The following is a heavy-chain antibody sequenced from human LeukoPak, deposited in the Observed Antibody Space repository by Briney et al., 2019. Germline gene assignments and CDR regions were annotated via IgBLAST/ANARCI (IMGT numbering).Heavy chain of an antibody. CDR3: AREMRGLVRNNWFDP. J-gene: IGHJ5*02. V-gene: IGHV3-23*01. CDR2: ISGSGGST. D-gene: IGHD3/OR15-3a*01. Sequence: PGGSLRLSCAASGFTFSSYAMSWVRQAPGKGLEWVSAISGSGGSTYYADSAKGRFTISRDNSKNTLYLQMNSLRAEGTAVYYCAREMRGLVRNNWFDPWGQGTLVTVSS. CDR1: GFTFSSYA.